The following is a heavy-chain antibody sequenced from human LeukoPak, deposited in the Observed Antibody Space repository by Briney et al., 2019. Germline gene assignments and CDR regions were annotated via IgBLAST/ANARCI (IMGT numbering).Heavy chain of an antibody. V-gene: IGHV1-69*04. CDR3: AIHSSRRNNWRFDP. D-gene: IGHD6-13*01. CDR1: GGTSSSYA. CDR2: IIPILGIA. J-gene: IGHJ5*02. Sequence: ASVKVSCKASGGTSSSYAISWVRQAPGQGLEWMGRIIPILGIANYAQKFQGRVTITADKSTSTAYMELSSLRSEDTAVYYCAIHSSRRNNWRFDPWGQGTLVTVSS.